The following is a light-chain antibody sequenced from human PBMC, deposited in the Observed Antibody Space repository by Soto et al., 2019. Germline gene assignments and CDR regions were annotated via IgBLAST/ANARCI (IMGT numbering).Light chain of an antibody. Sequence: EIVLTQSPGTLSLSPGERATLSCRASQSVSSSYLAWSQQKPGQAPRLLIYATSSRATGIPDRFSGSGSGTVFTLTISRLEPEDFAVYFCQQYGNSPPWTFGQGTKVEIK. J-gene: IGKJ1*01. CDR1: QSVSSSY. CDR3: QQYGNSPPWT. CDR2: ATS. V-gene: IGKV3-20*01.